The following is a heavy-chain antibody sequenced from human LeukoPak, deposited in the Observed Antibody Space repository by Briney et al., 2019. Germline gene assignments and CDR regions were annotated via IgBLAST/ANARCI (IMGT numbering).Heavy chain of an antibody. CDR3: AASDY. J-gene: IGHJ4*02. CDR2: ISHNGDTT. Sequence: GGSLRLFCAASGFTFSSYAMFWVRQAPGKGLEYVSAISHNGDTTFYANSVKGRFTISRDNSENTLYLQMGSLRAEDMAVYYCAASDYWGQGTLVTVSS. V-gene: IGHV3-64*01. CDR1: GFTFSSYA.